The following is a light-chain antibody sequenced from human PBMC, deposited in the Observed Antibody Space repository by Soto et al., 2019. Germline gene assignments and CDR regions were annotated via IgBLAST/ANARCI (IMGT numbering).Light chain of an antibody. CDR2: DAS. Sequence: ILLTPSPAILSCSHDKIATLSCMSSQSVSNYLAWYQQKPGQALRLLIYDASSRATGIPARFSGSGSGTDFTLTISSLEPEDFAVYYCQQRSGGPRVTFGQGTRLEIK. J-gene: IGKJ5*01. CDR1: QSVSNY. V-gene: IGKV3-11*01. CDR3: QQRSGGPRVT.